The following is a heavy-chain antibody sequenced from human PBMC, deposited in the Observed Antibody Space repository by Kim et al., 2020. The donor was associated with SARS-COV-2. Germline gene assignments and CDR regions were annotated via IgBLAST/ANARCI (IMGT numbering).Heavy chain of an antibody. CDR2: ISGSGGST. CDR3: AKALSGPGSRYYYDSSGYYTPEIDAVDI. D-gene: IGHD3-22*01. CDR1: GFTFSSYA. Sequence: GGSLRLSCAASGFTFSSYAMSWVRQAPGKGLEWVSAISGSGGSTYYADSVKGRFTISRDNSKNTLYLQMNSLRAEDTAVYYCAKALSGPGSRYYYDSSGYYTPEIDAVDIWGQGTMVTVSS. J-gene: IGHJ3*02. V-gene: IGHV3-23*01.